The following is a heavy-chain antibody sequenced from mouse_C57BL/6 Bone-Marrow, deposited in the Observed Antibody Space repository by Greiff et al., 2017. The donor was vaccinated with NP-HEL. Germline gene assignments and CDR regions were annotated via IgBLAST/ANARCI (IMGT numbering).Heavy chain of an antibody. CDR1: GYAFSSSW. D-gene: IGHD1-1*01. CDR3: AAYGSSLGDY. CDR2: IYPGDGDT. J-gene: IGHJ2*01. V-gene: IGHV1-82*01. Sequence: VQLVESGPELVKPGASVKISCKASGYAFSSSWMNWVKQRPGKGLEWIGRIYPGDGDTNYNGKFKGKATLTADKSSSTAYMQLSSLTSEDSAVYFCAAYGSSLGDYWGQGTTLTVSS.